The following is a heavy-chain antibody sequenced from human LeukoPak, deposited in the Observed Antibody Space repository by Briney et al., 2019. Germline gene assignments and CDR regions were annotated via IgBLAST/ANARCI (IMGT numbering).Heavy chain of an antibody. Sequence: ASVKVSCKASGGTFSSYAISWVRQAPGQGLEWMGGSIPIFGTANYAQKFQGRVTITADESTSTAYMELSRLRSEDTAVYYCARGNGYSSSHGDYWGQGTLVTVSS. D-gene: IGHD6-13*01. CDR1: GGTFSSYA. CDR3: ARGNGYSSSHGDY. V-gene: IGHV1-69*13. CDR2: SIPIFGTA. J-gene: IGHJ4*02.